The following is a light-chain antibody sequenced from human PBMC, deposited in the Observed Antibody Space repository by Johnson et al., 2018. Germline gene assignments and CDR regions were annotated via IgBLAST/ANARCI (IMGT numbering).Light chain of an antibody. J-gene: IGLJ1*01. Sequence: QSVLTQPPSVSAAPGQKVTISCSGSSSNIGNNYVSWYQQLPGTAPKLLIYENNKRPSGIPDLFSGSKSGTSATLGITGLQTGDEADYYCGTWDSSLSSGNVFGTGTKVTGL. CDR1: SSNIGNNY. V-gene: IGLV1-51*02. CDR3: GTWDSSLSSGNV. CDR2: ENN.